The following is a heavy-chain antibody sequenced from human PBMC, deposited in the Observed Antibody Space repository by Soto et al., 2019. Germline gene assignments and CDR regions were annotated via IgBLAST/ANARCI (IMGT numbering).Heavy chain of an antibody. J-gene: IGHJ6*02. Sequence: QVQLVQSGAEVKKPGSSVKVSCKASGDTDTNYVISWVRQAPGQGLEWMGGIFPKFGTTYSAQKLQDSLTITTDESMSTVYMQLSSLGLDDTAVYYCEAEMTFGKLSIVWGQGTTVTVSS. CDR2: IFPKFGTT. D-gene: IGHD3-16*02. CDR3: EAEMTFGKLSIV. CDR1: GDTDTNYV. V-gene: IGHV1-69*01.